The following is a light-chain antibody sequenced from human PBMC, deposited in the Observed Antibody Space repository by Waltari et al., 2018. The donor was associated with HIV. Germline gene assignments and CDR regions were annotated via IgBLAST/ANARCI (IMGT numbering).Light chain of an antibody. CDR1: SSDVGGYNS. Sequence: QSALTQPASVSGSPGQSITISCTGTSSDVGGYNSVSWYQQHPVKAPKLMIYDVSKRPSGVSNRFSGSKSGNTASLTISGLQAEDEADYYCCSYAGSSTYVFGTGTKVTVL. J-gene: IGLJ1*01. V-gene: IGLV2-23*02. CDR2: DVS. CDR3: CSYAGSSTYV.